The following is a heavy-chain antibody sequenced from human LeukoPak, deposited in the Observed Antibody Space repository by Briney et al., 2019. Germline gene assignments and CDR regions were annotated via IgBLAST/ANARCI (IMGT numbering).Heavy chain of an antibody. CDR1: GFTFSRYW. CDR3: VLDLFSSFAFDI. D-gene: IGHD3/OR15-3a*01. Sequence: GGSLRLSCAASGFTFSRYWMHWVRQAPGKGLLWVSRINSDGSSTYYADSVKGRFTTSRDNAKNALHLQMNSLTAEDTAAYYCVLDLFSSFAFDIWGQGTMVTVSS. CDR2: INSDGSST. J-gene: IGHJ3*02. V-gene: IGHV3-74*01.